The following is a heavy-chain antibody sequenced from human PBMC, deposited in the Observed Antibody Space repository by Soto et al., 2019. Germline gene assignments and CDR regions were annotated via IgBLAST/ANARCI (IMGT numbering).Heavy chain of an antibody. J-gene: IGHJ6*02. CDR1: GGSISSGGYY. CDR2: IYYSGST. Sequence: QVQLQESGPGLVKPSQTLSLTCTVSGGSISSGGYYWSWIRQHPGKGLEWIGYIYYSGSTYYNTSLKSRVTISVDTSKNKFSLKLSTVTAADTAVYYCARTVFGVSGMDVWGQGTTVTVSS. CDR3: ARTVFGVSGMDV. V-gene: IGHV4-31*03. D-gene: IGHD3-3*01.